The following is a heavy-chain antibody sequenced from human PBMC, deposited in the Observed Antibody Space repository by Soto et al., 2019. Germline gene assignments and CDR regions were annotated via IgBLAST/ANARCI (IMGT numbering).Heavy chain of an antibody. D-gene: IGHD1-1*01. CDR3: ARDLTISSTDGPLDP. V-gene: IGHV4-59*01. J-gene: IGHJ5*02. CDR2: IHYTGST. Sequence: LSLICTVSGGSMSRYYWTWIRQPPGKGLEWIGNIHYTGSTNYNPSLKSRVTILLGTSTSQFSLKVSSVTAADTAVYYCARDLTISSTDGPLDPWGHGTLVTVSS. CDR1: GGSMSRYY.